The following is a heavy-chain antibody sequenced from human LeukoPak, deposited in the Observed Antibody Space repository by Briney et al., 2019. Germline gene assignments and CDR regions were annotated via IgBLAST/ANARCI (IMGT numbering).Heavy chain of an antibody. J-gene: IGHJ6*02. D-gene: IGHD5-12*01. CDR2: ISSSGSTI. CDR3: ARDLVATILDYYYGMDV. Sequence: GGSLRLSCAASGFTFSDYYMSWIRQAPGKGLEWVSYISSSGSTIYYADSVKGRFTISRDNAKNSLYLQMNSLRAEDTAVYYCARDLVATILDYYYGMDVWGQGTTVTVSS. CDR1: GFTFSDYY. V-gene: IGHV3-11*01.